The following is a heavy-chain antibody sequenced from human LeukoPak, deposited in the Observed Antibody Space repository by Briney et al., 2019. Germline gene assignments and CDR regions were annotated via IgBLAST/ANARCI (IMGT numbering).Heavy chain of an antibody. V-gene: IGHV4-61*05. CDR1: GGSISSSSYY. J-gene: IGHJ6*02. CDR3: ARLVRYCSSTSCYAGELYYYYYGMDV. CDR2: IYYSGST. D-gene: IGHD2-2*01. Sequence: SEILSLTCTVSGGSISSSSYYWGWIRQPPGKGLEWIGYIYYSGSTNYNPSLKSRVTISVDTSKNQFSLKLSSVTAADTAVYYCARLVRYCSSTSCYAGELYYYYYGMDVWGQGTTVTVSS.